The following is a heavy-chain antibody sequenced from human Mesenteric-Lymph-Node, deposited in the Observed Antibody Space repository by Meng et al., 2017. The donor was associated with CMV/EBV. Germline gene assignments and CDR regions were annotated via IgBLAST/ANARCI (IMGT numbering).Heavy chain of an antibody. V-gene: IGHV3-30-3*01. D-gene: IGHD1-26*01. J-gene: IGHJ3*02. CDR1: GFTFSSYA. CDR3: ARDRSGSYSVPGAFDI. Sequence: GESLKISCAASGFTFSSYAMHWVRQAPGKGLEWVAVISYDGSNKYYADSVKGRFTISRDNSKNTLYLQMNSLRAEDTAVYYCARDRSGSYSVPGAFDIWGQGTMVTV. CDR2: ISYDGSNK.